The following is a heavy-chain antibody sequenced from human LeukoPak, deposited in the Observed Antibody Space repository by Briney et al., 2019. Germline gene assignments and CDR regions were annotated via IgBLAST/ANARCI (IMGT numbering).Heavy chain of an antibody. J-gene: IGHJ6*03. Sequence: GGSLRLSSAAPGVIFSTYSMNWGRQAPGKELEWVSYISSSSSTIYYADSVKGRFTISRDNAENSLYLQMNSLGAEDTAVYYCARDDHYNYYYMDVWGKGTTVTVSS. CDR1: GVIFSTYS. V-gene: IGHV3-48*01. CDR3: ARDDHYNYYYMDV. CDR2: ISSSSSTI.